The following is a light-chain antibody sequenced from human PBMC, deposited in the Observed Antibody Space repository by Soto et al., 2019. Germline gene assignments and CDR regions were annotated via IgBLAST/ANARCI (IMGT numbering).Light chain of an antibody. CDR2: AAS. J-gene: IGKJ1*01. Sequence: EIVITLSSAPLSVSQGERATLSFRASQNFSSTLAWFQQRLGQAPGILIYAASTRATGIPARFRGRGSGTEFALTSCSLRSEDFSVYFCQQYKNWRRTCGQGTKVESK. CDR1: QNFSST. CDR3: QQYKNWRRT. V-gene: IGKV3-15*01.